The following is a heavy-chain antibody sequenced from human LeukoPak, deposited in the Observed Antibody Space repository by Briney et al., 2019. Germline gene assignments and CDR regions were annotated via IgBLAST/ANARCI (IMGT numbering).Heavy chain of an antibody. CDR3: ARVVAAGFFHDAFDI. CDR2: IYSGGST. CDR1: GFTVSSNY. D-gene: IGHD6-13*01. J-gene: IGHJ3*02. Sequence: PGGSLRLSCAASGFTVSSNYMSWVRQAPGKGLEWVSVIYSGGSTYYADSVKGRFTISRDNSKDTLYLQMNSLRAEDTAVYYCARVVAAGFFHDAFDIWGQGTMVTVSS. V-gene: IGHV3-66*01.